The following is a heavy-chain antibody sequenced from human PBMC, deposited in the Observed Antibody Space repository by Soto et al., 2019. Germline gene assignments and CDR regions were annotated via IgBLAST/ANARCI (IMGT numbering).Heavy chain of an antibody. D-gene: IGHD2-2*01. CDR3: APEIDFIVVVPAAVDY. J-gene: IGHJ4*02. V-gene: IGHV3-23*01. CDR2: ISGSGGST. CDR1: GFTFSSYA. Sequence: GGSLRLSCAASGFTFSSYAMSWVRQAPGKGLEWVSAISGSGGSTYYADSVKGRFTISRDNSKNTLYLQMNSLRAEDTAVYNCAPEIDFIVVVPAAVDYWGQGTLVTVSS.